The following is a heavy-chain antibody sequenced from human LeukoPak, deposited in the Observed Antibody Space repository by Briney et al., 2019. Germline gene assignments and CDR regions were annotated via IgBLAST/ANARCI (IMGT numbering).Heavy chain of an antibody. CDR1: GGSISSSSYY. CDR2: IYYSGST. D-gene: IGHD3-10*01. V-gene: IGHV4-39*01. Sequence: SETLSLTCTVAGGSISSSSYYWGWIRQPPGKGREWIGSIYYSGSTHYNQSLKSRVTISVDTSKKQFFLKLSSVTAADTAVYYCARNVSMVRGVTRLNWFDPWGQGTLVTVSS. CDR3: ARNVSMVRGVTRLNWFDP. J-gene: IGHJ5*02.